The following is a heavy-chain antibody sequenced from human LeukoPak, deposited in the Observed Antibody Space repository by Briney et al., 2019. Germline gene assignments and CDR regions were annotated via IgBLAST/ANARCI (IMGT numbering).Heavy chain of an antibody. V-gene: IGHV3-21*01. D-gene: IGHD6-13*01. CDR3: AKVQDGSSWFEFFQH. CDR1: GFTFSTYT. Sequence: PGGSLRLSCAGSGFTFSTYTMNWVRQAPGKGLEWVSSISSSSTYIYYADSVKGRFTISRDNAKNSLFLQMNSLRAEDTAVYYCAKVQDGSSWFEFFQHWGQGTLVTVSS. J-gene: IGHJ1*01. CDR2: ISSSSTYI.